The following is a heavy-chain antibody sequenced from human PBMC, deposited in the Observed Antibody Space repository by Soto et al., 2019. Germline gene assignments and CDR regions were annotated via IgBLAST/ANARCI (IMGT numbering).Heavy chain of an antibody. CDR1: GFSLSTSGMC. J-gene: IGHJ6*03. Sequence: SGPTLVNPTQTLTLTCTFSGFSLSTSGMCVSWIRQPPGKALEWLARIDWDDDKYYSTSLKTRLTISKDTSKNQVVLTMTNMDPVDTATYYCARTLSSSSWYYYYYYMDVWGKGTTVTVSS. CDR2: IDWDDDK. CDR3: ARTLSSSSWYYYYYYMDV. D-gene: IGHD6-6*01. V-gene: IGHV2-70*11.